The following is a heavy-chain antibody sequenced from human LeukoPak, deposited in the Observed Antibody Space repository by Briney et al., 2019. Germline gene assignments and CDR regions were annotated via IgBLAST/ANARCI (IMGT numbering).Heavy chain of an antibody. J-gene: IGHJ6*02. D-gene: IGHD6-19*01. CDR3: VKDSNMSSGWYWLGYGMDV. Sequence: GGSLRLSCSASGFTFSSYAMHWVRQAPGKGLEYVSAISSNGGSTYYADSVKGRFTISRDNSKNTLYLQMSSLRAEDTAVYYCVKDSNMSSGWYWLGYGMDVWGQGTTVTVSS. CDR1: GFTFSSYA. V-gene: IGHV3-64D*09. CDR2: ISSNGGST.